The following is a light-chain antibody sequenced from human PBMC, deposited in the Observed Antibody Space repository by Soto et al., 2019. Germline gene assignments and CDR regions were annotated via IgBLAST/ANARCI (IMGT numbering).Light chain of an antibody. J-gene: IGLJ1*01. CDR2: DVS. CDR3: SSYTTSNTRQIV. CDR1: SSDVGGYNY. V-gene: IGLV2-14*03. Sequence: QSALTQPASVSGSLGQSITISCTGTSSDVGGYNYVSWYQHHPGKAPKLLIYDVSNRPPGISNRFSGSKSDNTASLTISGLQPEDEADYYCSSYTTSNTRQIVFGTGTKVTVL.